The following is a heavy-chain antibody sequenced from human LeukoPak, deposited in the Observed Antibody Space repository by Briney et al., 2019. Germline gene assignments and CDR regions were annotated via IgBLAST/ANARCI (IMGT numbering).Heavy chain of an antibody. CDR3: ARDAQLTYAFDI. CDR1: GFTFSSYA. V-gene: IGHV3-30*04. J-gene: IGHJ3*02. Sequence: GGSLRLSCAASGFTFSSYAMHWVRQAPGKGLEWVAVISYDGSNKYYADSVKGRFTISRDNSKNTLYLQMNSLRAEDTAAYYCARDAQLTYAFDIWGQGTMVTVSS. D-gene: IGHD4/OR15-4a*01. CDR2: ISYDGSNK.